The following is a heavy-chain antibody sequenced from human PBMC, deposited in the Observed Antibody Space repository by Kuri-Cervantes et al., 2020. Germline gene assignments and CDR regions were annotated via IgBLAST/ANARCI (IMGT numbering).Heavy chain of an antibody. V-gene: IGHV3-66*01. CDR2: IYSGGST. Sequence: ETLSLTCAASGFTVSSNYMSWVRQAPGKGLEWVSVIYSGGSTYYADSVKGRFTISRDNSKNTLYLQMNSLRAEDTAVYYCAKDTVVVITPNFDYWGQGTLVTVSS. D-gene: IGHD3-22*01. J-gene: IGHJ4*02. CDR3: AKDTVVVITPNFDY. CDR1: GFTVSSNY.